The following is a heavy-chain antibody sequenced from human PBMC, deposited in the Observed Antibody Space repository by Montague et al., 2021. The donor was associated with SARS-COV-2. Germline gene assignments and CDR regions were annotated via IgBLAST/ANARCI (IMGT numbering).Heavy chain of an antibody. J-gene: IGHJ4*02. Sequence: SETLSLTCTVSGGSISATDCYWAWIRQPPGKGLDWVGSINYIGTTSYNPSLRSRVTLSVDSSKNQFSLRLNSVTAGDTAVYYCARRYGDGAGFHDIDSWGQGTLVTVSS. D-gene: IGHD4-17*01. V-gene: IGHV4-39*01. CDR2: INYIGTT. CDR3: ARRYGDGAGFHDIDS. CDR1: GGSISATDCY.